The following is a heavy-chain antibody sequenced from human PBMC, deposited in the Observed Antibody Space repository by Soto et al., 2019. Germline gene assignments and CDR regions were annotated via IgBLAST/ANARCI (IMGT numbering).Heavy chain of an antibody. CDR2: IYYSGST. CDR3: ARTTLRYFDWLLSPLQFDY. V-gene: IGHV4-59*08. J-gene: IGHJ4*02. Sequence: SETLSLTCTVSGGSISSYYWSWIRQPPGKGLEWIGYIYYSGSTNYSPSLKSRVTISVDTSKNQFSLKLSSVTAADTAVYYCARTTLRYFDWLLSPLQFDYWGQGTLVTVSS. D-gene: IGHD3-9*01. CDR1: GGSISSYY.